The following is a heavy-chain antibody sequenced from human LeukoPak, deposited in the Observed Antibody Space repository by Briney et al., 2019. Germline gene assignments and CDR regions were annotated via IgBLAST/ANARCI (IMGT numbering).Heavy chain of an antibody. Sequence: SVKVSCKASGGTFSSYAMSWVRQAPGQGLEWMGGIIPIFGTANYAQKFQGRVTITTDESTSTAYMELSSLRSEDTAVYYCASEAMADAFDIWGQGTMVTVSS. V-gene: IGHV1-69*05. CDR1: GGTFSSYA. J-gene: IGHJ3*02. D-gene: IGHD5-18*01. CDR3: ASEAMADAFDI. CDR2: IIPIFGTA.